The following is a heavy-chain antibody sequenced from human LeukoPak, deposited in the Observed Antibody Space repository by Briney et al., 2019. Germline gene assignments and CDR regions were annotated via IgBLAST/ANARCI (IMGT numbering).Heavy chain of an antibody. CDR3: ARVPGLAPDY. CDR1: GGSMKNYY. CDR2: IYYTGST. Sequence: SETLSLTCTGSGGSMKNYYWSWIRQPPGKGLEWIGDIYYTGSTKYNPSLQSRFTISVDTSRNQFSLKMNSVTAADTAVYFCARVPGLAPDYWGQGTLIPVSS. D-gene: IGHD3-10*01. V-gene: IGHV4-59*01. J-gene: IGHJ4*02.